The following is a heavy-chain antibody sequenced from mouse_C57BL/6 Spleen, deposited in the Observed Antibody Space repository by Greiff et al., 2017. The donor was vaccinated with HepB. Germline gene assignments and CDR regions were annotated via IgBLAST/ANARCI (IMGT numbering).Heavy chain of an antibody. CDR3: ARGSSGFPWFAY. Sequence: QVQLQQPGTELVKPGASVKLSCKASGYTFTSYWMHWVKQRPGQGLEWIGNINPSNGGTNYNEKFKSKATLTVDKSSSTAYMQRSSLTSEDSAVYYCARGSSGFPWFAYWGQGTLVTVSA. D-gene: IGHD3-2*02. CDR1: GYTFTSYW. V-gene: IGHV1-53*01. J-gene: IGHJ3*01. CDR2: INPSNGGT.